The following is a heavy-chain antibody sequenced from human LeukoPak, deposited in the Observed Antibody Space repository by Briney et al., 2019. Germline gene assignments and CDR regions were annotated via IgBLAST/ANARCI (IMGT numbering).Heavy chain of an antibody. J-gene: IGHJ4*02. CDR3: VRDGFGVPRRYDS. D-gene: IGHD2-8*01. Sequence: GGSLRLFCAVSGITWLVWVGLAPGKGLEGVAHINEDGSQKNYGPSARGRFTISRDNAKNSLYLQMGSLTAEDTAMYYCVRDGFGVPRRYDSWGQGTLVTVSS. V-gene: IGHV3-7*03. CDR2: INEDGSQK. CDR1: GITW.